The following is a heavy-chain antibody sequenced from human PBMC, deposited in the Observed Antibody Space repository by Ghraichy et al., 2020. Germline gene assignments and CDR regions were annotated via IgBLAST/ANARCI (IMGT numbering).Heavy chain of an antibody. V-gene: IGHV3-48*02. Sequence: GGSLRLSCAASGFTFSSYSMNWVRQAPGKGLEWVSYISSSSSTIYYADSVKGRFTISRDNAKNSLYLQMNSLRDEDTAVYYCARWLVRGEFTDYYYGMDVWGQGTTVTVSS. D-gene: IGHD3-10*01. CDR1: GFTFSSYS. J-gene: IGHJ6*02. CDR3: ARWLVRGEFTDYYYGMDV. CDR2: ISSSSSTI.